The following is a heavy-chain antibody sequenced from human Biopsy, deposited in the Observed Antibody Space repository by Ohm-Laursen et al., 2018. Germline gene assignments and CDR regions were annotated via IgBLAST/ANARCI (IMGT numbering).Heavy chain of an antibody. Sequence: TLSLTCTVSGGSISGYHWSWIRKSPGKGLEWLGFISYTGGITSNPSLNRRATMSLDTSKNQFSLRLIYVTAADTAVYYCARMPHFDYGGQGILVTVSS. J-gene: IGHJ4*02. CDR2: ISYTGGI. D-gene: IGHD2-2*01. V-gene: IGHV4-59*01. CDR3: ARMPHFDY. CDR1: GGSISGYH.